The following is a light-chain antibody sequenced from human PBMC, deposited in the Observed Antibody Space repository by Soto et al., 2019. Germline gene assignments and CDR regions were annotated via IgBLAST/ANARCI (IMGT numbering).Light chain of an antibody. Sequence: QSVLTQPPSASGTPGRRVTISCSGSSSNIGGYTVNWYQQFPGTAPKLLIYSNNQRPSGVPDRFSDSKSGTSASLAISGLQSEDEADYYCAAWDDSLNAYVFGTGTKVTVL. CDR2: SNN. J-gene: IGLJ1*01. V-gene: IGLV1-44*01. CDR1: SSNIGGYT. CDR3: AAWDDSLNAYV.